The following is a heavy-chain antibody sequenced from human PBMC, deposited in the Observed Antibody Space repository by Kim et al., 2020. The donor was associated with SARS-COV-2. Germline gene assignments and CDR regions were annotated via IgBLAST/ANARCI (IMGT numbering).Heavy chain of an antibody. CDR1: GGSLNSYF. CDR2: IYYTGST. V-gene: IGHV4-59*13. Sequence: SETLSLTCTVSGGSLNSYFWSWIRRPPGKGLEWIGYIYYTGSTNYNPSLKSRVTMSVDTSKNQFSLRLSSVTAADTAVYYCAKFGFFSLDYWGQGTLATV. CDR3: AKFGFFSLDY. J-gene: IGHJ4*02. D-gene: IGHD3-16*01.